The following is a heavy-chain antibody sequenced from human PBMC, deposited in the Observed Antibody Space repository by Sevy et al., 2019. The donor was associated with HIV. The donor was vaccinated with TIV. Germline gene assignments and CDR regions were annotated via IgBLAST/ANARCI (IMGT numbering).Heavy chain of an antibody. V-gene: IGHV1-69*05. Sequence: ASVKVSCTASGGPFSSYALSWVRQAPGQGLDWVGGIIPISGTPNYAQKFQGRLTITTDDSTSTSYMELSSLRSEDTAVYYCARDVTWGPKVVAFDTWDPGTLVTVSS. CDR3: ARDVTWGPKVVAFDT. CDR1: GGPFSSYA. J-gene: IGHJ4*02. D-gene: IGHD2-15*01. CDR2: IIPISGTP.